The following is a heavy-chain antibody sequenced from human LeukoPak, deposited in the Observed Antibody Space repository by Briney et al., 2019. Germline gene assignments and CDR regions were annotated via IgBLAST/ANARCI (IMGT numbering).Heavy chain of an antibody. J-gene: IGHJ4*02. CDR2: ISWNSGSI. Sequence: QSGGSLRLSCTASGFSFSAYWMHWVRQAPGKGLEWVSGISWNSGSIGYADSVKGRFTISRDNAKNSLYLQMNSLRAEDTALYYCAKDVGDGYNYFDYWGQGTLVTVSS. D-gene: IGHD5-24*01. CDR1: GFSFSAYW. CDR3: AKDVGDGYNYFDY. V-gene: IGHV3-9*01.